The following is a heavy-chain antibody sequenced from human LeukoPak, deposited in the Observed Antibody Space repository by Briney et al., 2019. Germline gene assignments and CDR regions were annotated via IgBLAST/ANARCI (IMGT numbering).Heavy chain of an antibody. CDR2: IYYSGST. CDR3: ARDRKWIVDY. CDR1: GGSISSSSYY. Sequence: SETLSLTCTVSGGSISSSSYYWGWIRQPPGKGLEWIGSIYYSGSTYYNPSLKSRVTISVDTSKNQFSLKLSSVTAADTAVYYCARDRKWIVDYWGQGALVTVSS. V-gene: IGHV4-39*07. J-gene: IGHJ4*02. D-gene: IGHD5-12*01.